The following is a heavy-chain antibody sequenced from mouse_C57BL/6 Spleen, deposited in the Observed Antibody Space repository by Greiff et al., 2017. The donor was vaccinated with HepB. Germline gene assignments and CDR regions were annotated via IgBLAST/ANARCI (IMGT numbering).Heavy chain of an antibody. D-gene: IGHD4-1*01. CDR3: ASQTGTSGFAY. CDR1: GFSLTSYG. CDR2: IWSGGST. Sequence: QVQLKESGPGLVQPSQSLSITCTVSGFSLTSYGVHWVRQSPGKGLEWLGVIWSGGSTDYNAAFISRLSISKDNSKSQVFFKMNSLQADDTAIYYCASQTGTSGFAYWGQGTLVTVSA. V-gene: IGHV2-2*01. J-gene: IGHJ3*01.